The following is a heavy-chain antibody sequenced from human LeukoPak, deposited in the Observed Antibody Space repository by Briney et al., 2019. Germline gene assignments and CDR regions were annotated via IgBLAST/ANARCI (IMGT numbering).Heavy chain of an antibody. Sequence: QPGGSLRLSCVASGFTFGKYWMSWVRQAPGKGLEWVASIKLDGSEKNYVDSVKGRFTISRDNTKNSLYLQMNSLRVEDTAVFYCARDQYDTWSRRGNFDSWGQGTLVIVSS. V-gene: IGHV3-7*03. D-gene: IGHD3-3*01. J-gene: IGHJ4*02. CDR2: IKLDGSEK. CDR1: GFTFGKYW. CDR3: ARDQYDTWSRRGNFDS.